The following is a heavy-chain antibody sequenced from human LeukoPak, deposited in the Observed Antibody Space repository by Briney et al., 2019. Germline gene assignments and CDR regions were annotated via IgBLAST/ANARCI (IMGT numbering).Heavy chain of an antibody. D-gene: IGHD2-15*01. CDR2: INPSGGST. J-gene: IGHJ4*02. Sequence: ASVKVSCKASGYTFTSHDMHWVRQAPGQGLEWMGIINPSGGSTSYAQKFQGRVTMTRDTSTSTVYMELSSLRSEDTAVYYCARESLGDCSGGSCSPNFDYWGQGTLVTVSS. V-gene: IGHV1-46*01. CDR1: GYTFTSHD. CDR3: ARESLGDCSGGSCSPNFDY.